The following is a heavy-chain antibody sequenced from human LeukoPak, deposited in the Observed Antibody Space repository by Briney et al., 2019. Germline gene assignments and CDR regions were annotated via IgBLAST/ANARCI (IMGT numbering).Heavy chain of an antibody. V-gene: IGHV4-61*02. Sequence: KPSETLSLTCTVSGGSISSGSYYWSWMRQPAGKGLEWIGRIYTSGSTNYNPSLKSRVTISVDTSKNQFSLKLSSVTAADTAVYYCARGYCSSTSCYRGGTFDIWGQGTMVTVST. D-gene: IGHD2-2*02. J-gene: IGHJ3*02. CDR3: ARGYCSSTSCYRGGTFDI. CDR2: IYTSGST. CDR1: GGSISSGSYY.